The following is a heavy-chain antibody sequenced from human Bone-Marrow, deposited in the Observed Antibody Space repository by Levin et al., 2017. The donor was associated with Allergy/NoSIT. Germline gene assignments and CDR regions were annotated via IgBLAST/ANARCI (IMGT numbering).Heavy chain of an antibody. D-gene: IGHD6-13*01. Sequence: GESLKISCAASGFTFSSYSMNWVRQAPGKGLEWVSYISSSSSTIYYADSVKGRFTISRDNAKNSLYLQMNSLRAEDTAVYYCARDERIAAAGMVYYYGMDVWGQGTTVTVSS. J-gene: IGHJ6*02. CDR1: GFTFSSYS. CDR2: ISSSSSTI. CDR3: ARDERIAAAGMVYYYGMDV. V-gene: IGHV3-48*01.